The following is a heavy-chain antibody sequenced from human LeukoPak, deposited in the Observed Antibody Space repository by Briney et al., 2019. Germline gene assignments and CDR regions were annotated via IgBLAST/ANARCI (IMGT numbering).Heavy chain of an antibody. CDR2: INHSGST. CDR3: ARRQWLVPFDY. V-gene: IGHV4-34*01. Sequence: SETLSLTCAVYGGSFSGYYWSWIRQPPGEGVEWIGEINHSGSTNYNPSLKSRVTISVDTSKNQFSLNLSSVTAADTAVYYCARRQWLVPFDYWGQGTLVTVSS. CDR1: GGSFSGYY. J-gene: IGHJ4*02. D-gene: IGHD6-19*01.